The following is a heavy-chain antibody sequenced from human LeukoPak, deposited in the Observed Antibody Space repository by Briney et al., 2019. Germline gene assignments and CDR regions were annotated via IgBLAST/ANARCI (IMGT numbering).Heavy chain of an antibody. CDR2: ISSSGSTI. J-gene: IGHJ4*02. D-gene: IGHD3-10*01. CDR3: ARFIWSGKNY. Sequence: GGSLRLSCAASGFTFSSYSMNWVRQAPGKGLEWVSYISSSGSTIYYADSVKGRFTISRDNAKNSLYLQMNSLRAEDAAVYYCARFIWSGKNYWGQGTLVTVSS. V-gene: IGHV3-48*04. CDR1: GFTFSSYS.